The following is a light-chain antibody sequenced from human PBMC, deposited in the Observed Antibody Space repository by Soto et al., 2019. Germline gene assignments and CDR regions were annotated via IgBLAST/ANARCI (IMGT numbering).Light chain of an antibody. V-gene: IGKV1-5*01. CDR3: QHYTLYSAP. J-gene: IGKJ5*01. CDR2: GAS. CDR1: QDISTY. Sequence: RLTQSPSSLSASVGDTVAISCRASQDISTYLAWYQQKPGKAPTLLIFGASSLHTGVSPRFAGSGSGSEFTLTINRLQPGDFATYYCQHYTLYSAPFGQGTRVG.